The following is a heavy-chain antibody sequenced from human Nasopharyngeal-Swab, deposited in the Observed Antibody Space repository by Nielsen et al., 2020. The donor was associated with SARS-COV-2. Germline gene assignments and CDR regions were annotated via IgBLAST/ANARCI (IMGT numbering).Heavy chain of an antibody. Sequence: GESLKISCAAPGFTFSSYAMSWVRQAPGKGLEWVSAISGSGGSTYYADSVKGRFTISRDNSKNTLYLQMNSLRAEDTAVYYCAKDFRGSSSHGYYFDYWGQGTLVTVSS. CDR1: GFTFSSYA. V-gene: IGHV3-23*01. CDR2: ISGSGGST. D-gene: IGHD6-6*01. J-gene: IGHJ4*02. CDR3: AKDFRGSSSHGYYFDY.